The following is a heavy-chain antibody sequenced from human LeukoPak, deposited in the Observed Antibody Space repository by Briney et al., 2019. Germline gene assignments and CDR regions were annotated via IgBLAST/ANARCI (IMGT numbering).Heavy chain of an antibody. D-gene: IGHD2-15*01. CDR3: AKEGIPRGGGEGLDY. CDR2: ISGSGGST. J-gene: IGHJ4*02. CDR1: EFIFSSYA. Sequence: GGSLRLSCAASEFIFSSYAMSWVRQAPGKGLEWVSAISGSGGSTYYADSVKGRFTISRDNSKNTLYLQMNSLRAEDTAVYYCAKEGIPRGGGEGLDYWGQGTLVTVSS. V-gene: IGHV3-23*01.